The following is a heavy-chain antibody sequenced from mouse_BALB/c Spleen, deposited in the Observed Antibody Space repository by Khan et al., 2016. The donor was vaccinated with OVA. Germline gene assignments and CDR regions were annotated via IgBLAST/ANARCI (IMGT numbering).Heavy chain of an antibody. J-gene: IGHJ3*01. Sequence: QVQLQQSGAELVKPGASVKLSCKASGYTFSSYYMSWVKQRPGQGLEWIGGINPTNGGTNFNEKFKTKATLTVDKSSSTAYMQLSSLTSEDTAVYYWTRSGYANPFAYWGQGTLVTVSA. CDR3: TRSGYANPFAY. CDR1: GYTFSSYY. CDR2: INPTNGGT. V-gene: IGHV1S81*02. D-gene: IGHD2-10*02.